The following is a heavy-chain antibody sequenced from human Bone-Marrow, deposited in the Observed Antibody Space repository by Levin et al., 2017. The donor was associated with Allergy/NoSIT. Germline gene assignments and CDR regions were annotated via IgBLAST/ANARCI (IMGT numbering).Heavy chain of an antibody. CDR2: INQSGAI. Sequence: KTSETLSLTCLVSGGSFSGYFWNWVRHRPGKGLEWIGEINQSGAINYNPSLASRLTLSVDTSKKQFSLELRSVTAADTAVYFCARITGGRIQDVPPLFGMEVWGQGTTVTVSS. CDR3: ARITGGRIQDVPPLFGMEV. D-gene: IGHD1-20*01. J-gene: IGHJ6*02. V-gene: IGHV4-34*01. CDR1: GGSFSGYF.